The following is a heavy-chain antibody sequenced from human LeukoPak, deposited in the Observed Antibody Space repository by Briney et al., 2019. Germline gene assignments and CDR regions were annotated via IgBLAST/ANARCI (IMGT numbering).Heavy chain of an antibody. Sequence: GGSLRLSCAASGFTFSSYAMSWVRQAPGKGLEWVSALSGSGGSTYYADSVKGRFTISRDNSKNTLYLQMNSLRAEDTAVYYCAKDRAWLQNYFDYWGQGTLVTVSS. D-gene: IGHD3-22*01. CDR2: LSGSGGST. CDR1: GFTFSSYA. CDR3: AKDRAWLQNYFDY. V-gene: IGHV3-23*01. J-gene: IGHJ4*02.